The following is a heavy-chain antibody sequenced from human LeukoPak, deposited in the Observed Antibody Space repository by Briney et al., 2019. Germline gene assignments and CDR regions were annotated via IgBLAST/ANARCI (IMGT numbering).Heavy chain of an antibody. CDR3: ARGLSVYARTLYYFDS. V-gene: IGHV3-48*03. Sequence: SGGSLRLSCAASGFTFSSYEMNWVRQAPGTGLEWVSYISTSGRTIYYADSVKGRFTISRDNAPNSLYLQMNSLRAEDTAVYYCARGLSVYARTLYYFDSWGQGTLVTVSS. CDR2: ISTSGRTI. CDR1: GFTFSSYE. D-gene: IGHD2-8*01. J-gene: IGHJ4*02.